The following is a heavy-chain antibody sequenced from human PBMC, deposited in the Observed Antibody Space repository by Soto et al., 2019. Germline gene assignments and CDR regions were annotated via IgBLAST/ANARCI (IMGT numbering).Heavy chain of an antibody. D-gene: IGHD1-1*01. CDR2: IDPDGTTT. V-gene: IGHV3-74*01. J-gene: IGHJ1*01. CDR1: GFDFSCYW. CDR3: TRGLRPSSAGTGAY. Sequence: GGSLRLSCVTSGFDFSCYWIHWVRQAPGKGLLWVSRIDPDGTTTNYADSVKGRFTVSRDNAKDTAYLQMDSLTADDTALYYCTRGLRPSSAGTGAYWGPGTLVTVYS.